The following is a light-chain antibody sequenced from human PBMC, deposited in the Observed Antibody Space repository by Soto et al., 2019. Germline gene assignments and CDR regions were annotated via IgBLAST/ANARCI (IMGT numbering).Light chain of an antibody. CDR2: DVA. V-gene: IGLV2-14*01. J-gene: IGLJ3*02. CDR3: SSYTTFSTLV. CDR1: SSDIGGYDS. Sequence: QSALTQPVSVSGSPGQSITIPCTGTSSDIGGYDSVSWYQQYPGKAPKLIIYDVANRPSGVSDRLSGSKSGNTASLTISGLHADDEADYYCSSYTTFSTLVLGGGTKVTVL.